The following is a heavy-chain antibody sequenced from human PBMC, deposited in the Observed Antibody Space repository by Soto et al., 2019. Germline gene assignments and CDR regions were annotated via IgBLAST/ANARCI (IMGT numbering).Heavy chain of an antibody. CDR2: ISTSGSPA. V-gene: IGHV3-11*01. CDR1: GFAFRHNY. D-gene: IGHD1-26*01. J-gene: IGHJ5*02. CDR3: ATGGIYYEA. Sequence: QVHLVEAGGGLGKPGGSLRLSCTVSGFAFRHNYLTWIRQAPGKGLEWLSYISTSGSPAYYADSVKGRFTISTDNAKKSLYLQMDSLSAEDTGVYYCATGGIYYEAWGQGTLVTVSS.